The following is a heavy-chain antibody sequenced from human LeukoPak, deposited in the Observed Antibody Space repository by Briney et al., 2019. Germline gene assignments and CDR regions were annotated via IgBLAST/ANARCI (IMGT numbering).Heavy chain of an antibody. CDR2: IRYDGVNK. J-gene: IGHJ6*02. Sequence: PGGSLRLSCAASGFTVSSNYMSWVRQAPGKGLEWVTCIRYDGVNKFYADSVKGRFTVSRDNSKNTLYLQMNSLRVEDTAVYYCAKSVVYGSGSQMDVWGQGTTVTVSS. V-gene: IGHV3-30*02. CDR1: GFTVSSNY. D-gene: IGHD3-10*01. CDR3: AKSVVYGSGSQMDV.